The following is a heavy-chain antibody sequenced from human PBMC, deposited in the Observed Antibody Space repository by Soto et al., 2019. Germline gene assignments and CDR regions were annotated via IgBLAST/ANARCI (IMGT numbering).Heavy chain of an antibody. V-gene: IGHV1-18*01. CDR2: ISGYNGDTNT. Sequence: ASVKVSCKASGYIFTNYAISGVRQAPGQGPEWKGGISGYNGDTNTHYSQKFQGRLTMTTDMSTTTAYMVLRSLRSDYTVVYYCARDNDVSTGYFFDNWGQGPLVTVSS. J-gene: IGHJ4*02. CDR1: GYIFTNYA. CDR3: ARDNDVSTGYFFDN. D-gene: IGHD3-9*01.